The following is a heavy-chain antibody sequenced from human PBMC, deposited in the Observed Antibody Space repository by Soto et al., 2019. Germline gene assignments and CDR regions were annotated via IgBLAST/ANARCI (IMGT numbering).Heavy chain of an antibody. CDR3: VTAAFGSTFHPFQY. CDR2: TSYSGST. D-gene: IGHD2-2*01. Sequence: QVQLQESGPGLVKPSETLSLTCTVSGVSINSDYWSWIRQPPGKGLEWVGYTSYSGSTDYNPSLKSRLTIAIDTSINHFCLKLGSVTAAGTAVYYCVTAAFGSTFHPFQYWGQGTLVTVSS. J-gene: IGHJ1*01. V-gene: IGHV4-59*01. CDR1: GVSINSDY.